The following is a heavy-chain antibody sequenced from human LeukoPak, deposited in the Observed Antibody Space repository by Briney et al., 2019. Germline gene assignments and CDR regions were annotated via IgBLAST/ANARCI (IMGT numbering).Heavy chain of an antibody. D-gene: IGHD5-12*01. CDR2: INPNSGGT. CDR1: GYTFTVYY. CDR3: ARGRGYRTEGY. V-gene: IGHV1-2*02. Sequence: EASVKVSCKASGYTFTVYYMHWVRQAPGQGLEWMGWINPNSGGTNYAQKFQGRVTMTRDTSISTAYMELGRLRSDDTAVYYCARGRGYRTEGYWGQGTLVTVSS. J-gene: IGHJ4*02.